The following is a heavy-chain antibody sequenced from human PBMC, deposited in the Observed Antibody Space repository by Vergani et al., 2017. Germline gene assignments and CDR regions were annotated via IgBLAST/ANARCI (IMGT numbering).Heavy chain of an antibody. Sequence: EVQLLESGGGLVQPGGSLRLTCAASEFTLSNYAMNWVRQAPGKGLEWVSGISGSGVSAYYTDSVKGRFTISRDNSKNMLFLQMNNLRTEDTAIYYCAKQYCVSGNYLFDYWGQGTLVTVSS. CDR3: AKQYCVSGNYLFDY. J-gene: IGHJ4*02. CDR1: EFTLSNYA. D-gene: IGHD2-21*01. V-gene: IGHV3-23*01. CDR2: ISGSGVSA.